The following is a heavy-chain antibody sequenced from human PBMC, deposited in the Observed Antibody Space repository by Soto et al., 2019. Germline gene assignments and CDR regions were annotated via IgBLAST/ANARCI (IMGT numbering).Heavy chain of an antibody. CDR3: ATYDFWSGLFDY. J-gene: IGHJ4*02. CDR2: IYHTGTT. CDR1: RDSITDDKW. D-gene: IGHD3-3*01. V-gene: IGHV4-4*02. Sequence: HVQLLESGPGLVKPSGTLSLTCAVSRDSITDDKWWSWVRQAPGKGLEWIGEIYHTGTTGYNPSLTSRVTISVDKSNNQFLLQLRPVTAADTAVYYCATYDFWSGLFDYWGQGILVTVSP.